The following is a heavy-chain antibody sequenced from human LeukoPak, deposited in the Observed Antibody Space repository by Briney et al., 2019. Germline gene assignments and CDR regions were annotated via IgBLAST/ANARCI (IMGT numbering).Heavy chain of an antibody. Sequence: SQTLSLTCTASGGSISSGSYYWSWIRQPAGKGLEWIGRIYTSGSTNYNPSLKSRVTISVDTSKNQFSLKLSSVTAADTAVYYCARDRYGSYYDSSGYTYYFDYWGQGTLVTVSS. CDR2: IYTSGST. CDR1: GGSISSGSYY. J-gene: IGHJ4*02. D-gene: IGHD3-22*01. CDR3: ARDRYGSYYDSSGYTYYFDY. V-gene: IGHV4-61*02.